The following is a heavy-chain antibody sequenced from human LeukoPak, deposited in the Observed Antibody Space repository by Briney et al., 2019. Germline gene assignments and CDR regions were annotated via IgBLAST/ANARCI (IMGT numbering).Heavy chain of an antibody. J-gene: IGHJ6*03. CDR2: IYYSGST. CDR1: GYSISSSNW. D-gene: IGHD6-13*01. CDR3: ARTGSSWYPYYYYYYMDV. Sequence: SETLSLTCAVSGYSISSSNWWGWIRQPPGKGLEWIGYIYYSGSTNYNPSLKSRVTMSVDTSKNQFSLKLSSVTALDTAVYYCARTGSSWYPYYYYYYMDVWGKGTTVTISS. V-gene: IGHV4-28*06.